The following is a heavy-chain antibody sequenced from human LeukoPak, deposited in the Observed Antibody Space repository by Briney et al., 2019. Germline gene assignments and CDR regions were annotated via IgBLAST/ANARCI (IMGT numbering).Heavy chain of an antibody. D-gene: IGHD2-15*01. V-gene: IGHV1-69*05. CDR3: ASGFPRPTRGFYFDY. CDR2: IIPIFGTA. J-gene: IGHJ4*02. CDR1: GGTFSSYA. Sequence: ASVKVSCKASGGTFSSYAISWVRQAPGQGLEWMGGIIPIFGTANYAQKFQGRVTITTDESTSTAYMELSSLRSEDTAVYYCASGFPRPTRGFYFDYWGQGTLVTVSS.